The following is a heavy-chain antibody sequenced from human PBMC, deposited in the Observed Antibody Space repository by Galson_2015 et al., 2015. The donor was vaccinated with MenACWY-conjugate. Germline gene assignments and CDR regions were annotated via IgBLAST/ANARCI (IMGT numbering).Heavy chain of an antibody. CDR1: GFTFSSYA. V-gene: IGHV3-23*01. J-gene: IGHJ4*02. D-gene: IGHD1-26*01. CDR3: AKEAGWGSGTYLDY. Sequence: SLRLSCAASGFTFSSYAMSWVRQAPGKGLEWVSAIRGSGDNTYYADSVKGRFTISRDNSKNTLYLQMNSLRAEGTAVYYCAKEAGWGSGTYLDYWGQGTLVTVSS. CDR2: IRGSGDNT.